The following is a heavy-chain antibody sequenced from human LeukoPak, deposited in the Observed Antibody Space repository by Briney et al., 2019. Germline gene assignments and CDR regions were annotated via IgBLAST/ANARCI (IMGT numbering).Heavy chain of an antibody. J-gene: IGHJ6*03. Sequence: GGSLRLSCAVSGFTFSRYSMNWVRQAPGKGLEWVSFISTSSSYIYYADSVKGRFTISRDNARNSLYLQMNSLRAEDTAVYYCARCYLAARPGGYYVDVWGKGTTVTVSS. CDR2: ISTSSSYI. CDR1: GFTFSRYS. V-gene: IGHV3-21*01. D-gene: IGHD6-6*01. CDR3: ARCYLAARPGGYYVDV.